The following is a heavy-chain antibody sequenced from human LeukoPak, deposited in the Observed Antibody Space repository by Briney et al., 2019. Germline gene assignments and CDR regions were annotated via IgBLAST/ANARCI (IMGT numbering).Heavy chain of an antibody. CDR2: IKYDGSEE. Sequence: GGSLRLSCAASGLTFSSYWMSWVRQAPGRGLEWVADIKYDGSEEYYVDSVKGRFTISRDNAKNSLYLQMNSLRVEDTAVYYCATYQGYNYGPFDYWGQGTLVTVSS. CDR3: ATYQGYNYGPFDY. V-gene: IGHV3-7*05. D-gene: IGHD5-18*01. CDR1: GLTFSSYW. J-gene: IGHJ4*02.